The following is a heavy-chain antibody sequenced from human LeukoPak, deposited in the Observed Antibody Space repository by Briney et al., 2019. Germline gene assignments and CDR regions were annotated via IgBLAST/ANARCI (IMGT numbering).Heavy chain of an antibody. V-gene: IGHV3-7*01. CDR2: IKQDGSEK. D-gene: IGHD6-13*01. CDR1: GFTFSTYW. J-gene: IGHJ4*02. CDR3: ARDSAGNDY. Sequence: GGSLRLSCEAPGFTFSTYWMSWVRKAPGKGLEWVANIKQDGSEKYYVDSVKGRFTISRDNAKNSLYLQMNSLRAEDTAMYYCARDSAGNDYWGQGTLVTVSS.